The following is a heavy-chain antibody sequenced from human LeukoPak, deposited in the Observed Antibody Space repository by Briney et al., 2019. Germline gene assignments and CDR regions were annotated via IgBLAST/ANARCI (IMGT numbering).Heavy chain of an antibody. V-gene: IGHV3-23*01. D-gene: IGHD1-26*01. CDR3: AREESGRGGYYFDY. CDR1: GFPYDSYA. CDR2: ISASGGTT. J-gene: IGHJ4*02. Sequence: GGSLRLSCAASGFPYDSYAMGWVRQAPGQGLEWVSAISASGGTTYYADSVKGRFTISRDNSKNTLYLQMNSLRAEDTAVYYCAREESGRGGYYFDYWGQGTLVTVSS.